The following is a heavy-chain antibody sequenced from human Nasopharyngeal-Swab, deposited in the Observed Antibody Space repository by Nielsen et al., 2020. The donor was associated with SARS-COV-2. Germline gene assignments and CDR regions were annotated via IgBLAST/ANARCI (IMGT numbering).Heavy chain of an antibody. CDR3: ASQPRLGLRTWFPS. CDR1: GASISSLNW. V-gene: IGHV4-4*02. J-gene: IGHJ5*01. Sequence: SETLSLTCTVSGASISSLNWWSWVRQTPERGLEWIGAMFHTGSSNYNPYLKSRVTISVDKSKSQFPLKLTSVTPADTAVYFCASQPRLGLRTWFPSLGQGTLVTVSS. D-gene: IGHD1-14*01. CDR2: MFHTGSS.